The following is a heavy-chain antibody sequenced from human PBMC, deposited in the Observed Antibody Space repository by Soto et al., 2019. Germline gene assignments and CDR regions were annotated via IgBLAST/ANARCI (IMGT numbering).Heavy chain of an antibody. V-gene: IGHV4-39*01. CDR1: GGSISSSSYY. D-gene: IGHD3-10*01. Sequence: QLQLQESGPGLVKPSETLSLTCTVSGGSISSSSYYWGWIRQPLGKGLEWIGSIYYSGSTYHNPSLKSRVTISVDTSKNQFSLKLSSVTAADTAVYYCARHSWFGEYFDYWGQGTLVTVSS. J-gene: IGHJ4*02. CDR2: IYYSGST. CDR3: ARHSWFGEYFDY.